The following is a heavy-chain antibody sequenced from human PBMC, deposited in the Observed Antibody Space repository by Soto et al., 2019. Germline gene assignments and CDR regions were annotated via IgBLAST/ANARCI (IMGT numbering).Heavy chain of an antibody. CDR3: ALGDSSDTGDGF. CDR1: GGTLNTYG. CDR2: IMPIVGTA. V-gene: IGHV1-69*01. D-gene: IGHD3-16*01. Sequence: QVQLVQSGAEVKKPGSSVKVSCKASGGTLNTYGISWVRQAPGQGLEWMGGIMPIVGTADYAQKFQGRVTITVDESSSTTYMEVSSLRFEDTAVYYCALGDSSDTGDGFWGQGTLVTVSS. J-gene: IGHJ4*02.